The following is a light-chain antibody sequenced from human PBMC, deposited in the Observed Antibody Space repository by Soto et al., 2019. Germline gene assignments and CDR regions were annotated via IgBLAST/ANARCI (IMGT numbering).Light chain of an antibody. J-gene: IGKJ5*01. CDR1: QSVSNS. Sequence: EIVLAQPPSTLSLSPGQRPPLACSSSQSVSNSLAWFQQKPGQAPRLLIYDASNRATGIPARFSGSGSGTDFTLTISSLEPEDFGVFYCQQRFDWPKITFGQGTRLEIK. V-gene: IGKV3-11*01. CDR3: QQRFDWPKIT. CDR2: DAS.